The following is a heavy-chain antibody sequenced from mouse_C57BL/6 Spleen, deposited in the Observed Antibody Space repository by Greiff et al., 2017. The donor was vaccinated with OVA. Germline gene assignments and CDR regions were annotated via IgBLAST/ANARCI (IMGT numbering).Heavy chain of an antibody. V-gene: IGHV1-52*01. D-gene: IGHD1-1*01. J-gene: IGHJ2*01. CDR3: ARSSITTVGVPFDY. CDR1: GYTFTSYW. CDR2: IDPSDSET. Sequence: QVQLKQPGAELVRPGSSVKLSCKASGYTFTSYWMHWVKQRPIQGLEWIGNIDPSDSETHYNHKFKDKATLTVDKSSSTAYMQRSSLTAEDSAVYNWARSSITTVGVPFDYWGQGTTLTVSS.